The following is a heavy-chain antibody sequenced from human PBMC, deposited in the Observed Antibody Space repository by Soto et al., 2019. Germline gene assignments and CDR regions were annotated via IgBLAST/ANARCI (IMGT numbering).Heavy chain of an antibody. CDR1: GGSISNYY. CDR3: ARDPSYYDSSGYYHGTPYGLDV. CDR2: ILYSGIA. Sequence: SETLSLTCTASGGSISNYYWGWIRQPPGKGLEWIGYILYSGIANYNPSLESRLSISVDTSKNQFSLKLSSVTAADTAVYYCARDPSYYDSSGYYHGTPYGLDVWGQGTTVTVSS. J-gene: IGHJ6*02. D-gene: IGHD3-22*01. V-gene: IGHV4-59*01.